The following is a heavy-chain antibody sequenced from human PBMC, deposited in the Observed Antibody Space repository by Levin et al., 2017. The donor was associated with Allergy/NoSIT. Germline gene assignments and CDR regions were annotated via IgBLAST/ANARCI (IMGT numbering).Heavy chain of an antibody. CDR3: VRERTQNTYFIDY. J-gene: IGHJ4*02. V-gene: IGHV3-7*01. CDR2: IKQDGSEK. D-gene: IGHD2-2*01. CDR1: GFTFSNYY. Sequence: GGSLRLSCATSGFTFSNYYMSWVRQAPGKGLEWVANIKQDGSEKYYVDSAKGRFTISRDNAKNSLSLQMDSLRAEDTAVYYCVRERTQNTYFIDYWGQGTLVTVSS.